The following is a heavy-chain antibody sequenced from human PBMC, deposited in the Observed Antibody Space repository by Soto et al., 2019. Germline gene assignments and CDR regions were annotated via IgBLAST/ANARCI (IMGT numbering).Heavy chain of an antibody. V-gene: IGHV3-23*01. CDR1: TSNLKNYA. CDR2: LTDTGGST. J-gene: IGHJ4*02. Sequence: GGSLRLSCVDSTSNLKNYAMAWVRQSPGKGLEWVSALTDTGGSTYYAASVKGRFTISRDNSRNTLFLQMDRLRVDDTAVYYCAKIKGAITFLHFDTWGQGTLVTVSS. D-gene: IGHD3-16*01. CDR3: AKIKGAITFLHFDT.